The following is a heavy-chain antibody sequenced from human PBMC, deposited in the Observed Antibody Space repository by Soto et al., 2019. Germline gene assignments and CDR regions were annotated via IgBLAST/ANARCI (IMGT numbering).Heavy chain of an antibody. CDR1: GGTFSSYA. D-gene: IGHD3-10*01. Sequence: AASVKVSCKASGGTFSSYAISWVRQAPGQGLEWMGGIIPIFGTANYAQKFQGRVTITADESTSTAYMELSSLRSEDTAVYYCARSEYYYGSGTPGRFDPWGQGTLVTVSS. CDR3: ARSEYYYGSGTPGRFDP. CDR2: IIPIFGTA. V-gene: IGHV1-69*13. J-gene: IGHJ5*02.